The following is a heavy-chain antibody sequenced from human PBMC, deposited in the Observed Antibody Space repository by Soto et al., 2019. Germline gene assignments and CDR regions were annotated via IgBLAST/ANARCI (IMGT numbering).Heavy chain of an antibody. CDR3: ARGTYYDSSARHGAFDY. CDR2: ISSSGSTI. D-gene: IGHD3-22*01. V-gene: IGHV3-48*03. CDR1: GFTFSSYE. Sequence: GGSLRLSCAASGFTFSSYEMNWVRQAPGKGLERVSYISSSGSTIYYADSVKGRFTISRDNAKNSLYLQMNSLRAEDTAVYYCARGTYYDSSARHGAFDYWGQGTLVTVSS. J-gene: IGHJ4*02.